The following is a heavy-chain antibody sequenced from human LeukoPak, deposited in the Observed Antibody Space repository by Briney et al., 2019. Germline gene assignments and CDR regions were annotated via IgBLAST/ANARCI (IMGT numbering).Heavy chain of an antibody. CDR2: INTSGSGT. Sequence: GGSLRLSCAVSGFTLSSYAMSWVRQAPGKGLEWVSVINTSGSGTFYADSVKGRFTISSDSSKNTLYLQMNSLRAEDTAVYYCAKGVWDSSGWYLDYWGQGTLVTVSS. D-gene: IGHD6-19*01. J-gene: IGHJ4*02. CDR1: GFTLSSYA. CDR3: AKGVWDSSGWYLDY. V-gene: IGHV3-23*05.